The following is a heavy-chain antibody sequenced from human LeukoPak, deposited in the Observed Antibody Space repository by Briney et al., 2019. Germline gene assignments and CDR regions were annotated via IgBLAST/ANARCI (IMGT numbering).Heavy chain of an antibody. D-gene: IGHD3-10*01. CDR2: ISADGSEK. CDR3: AKGVRGVIAYYFDY. CDR1: GFTFSSYV. V-gene: IGHV3-30*18. J-gene: IGHJ4*02. Sequence: GRSLRLSCAASGFTFSSYVMHWVRQAPGKGLQWVAVISADGSEKYYADSAKGRFTISRDNSKNQVYLQKNRLRAEDTAVYYCAKGVRGVIAYYFDYWGQGTLVTVSS.